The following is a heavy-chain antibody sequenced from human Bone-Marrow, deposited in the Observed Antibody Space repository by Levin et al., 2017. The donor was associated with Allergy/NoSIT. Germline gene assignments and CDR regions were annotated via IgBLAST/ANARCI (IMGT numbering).Heavy chain of an antibody. CDR3: ARVRVAGSGSYNNEGSFDP. Sequence: GASVKVSCEASGYPFTTYGISWVRQAPGQGLEWMGWISSSNGDTHYAQNFQGRVTMTTDTSASTAYMELRSLRSEDTPVYFCARVRVAGSGSYNNEGSFDPWGQGTQVTVSS. V-gene: IGHV1-18*01. CDR1: GYPFTTYG. CDR2: ISSSNGDT. J-gene: IGHJ5*02. D-gene: IGHD3-10*01.